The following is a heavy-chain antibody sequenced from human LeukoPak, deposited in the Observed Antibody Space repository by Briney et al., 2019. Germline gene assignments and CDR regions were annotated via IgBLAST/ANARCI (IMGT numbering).Heavy chain of an antibody. Sequence: PSQTLSLTCTVSGGSISSGGYYWSWIRQHTGKGLEWIGYIYYSGSTYYNPSLKSRVTISVDTSKNQFSLKLSSVTAADTAVYYCARALPRRGYSYGEFDYWGQGTLVTVSS. V-gene: IGHV4-31*03. J-gene: IGHJ4*02. CDR1: GGSISSGGYY. CDR3: ARALPRRGYSYGEFDY. CDR2: IYYSGST. D-gene: IGHD5-18*01.